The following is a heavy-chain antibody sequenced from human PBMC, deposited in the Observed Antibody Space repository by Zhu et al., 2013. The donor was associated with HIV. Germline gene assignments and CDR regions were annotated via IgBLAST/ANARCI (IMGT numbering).Heavy chain of an antibody. V-gene: IGHV1-69*06. CDR2: IIPIFGTA. CDR1: GGTFSSYV. CDR3: ARDKDWTFGY. Sequence: QVQLVQSGAEVKKPGSSVKVSCKASGGTFSSYVISWVRQAPGQGLEWMGGIIPIFGTAHYAQKFQVRVTITADKSTSTAYMELSSLRSDDTAVYYCARDKDWTFGYWGQGTLVTVSS. D-gene: IGHD1-1*01. J-gene: IGHJ4*02.